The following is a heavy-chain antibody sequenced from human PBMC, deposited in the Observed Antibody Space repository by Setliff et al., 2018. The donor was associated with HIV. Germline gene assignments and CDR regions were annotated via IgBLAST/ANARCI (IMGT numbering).Heavy chain of an antibody. J-gene: IGHJ6*03. CDR2: INTNTGNP. V-gene: IGHV7-4-1*02. CDR1: GYIFTSYA. CDR3: AMRPPADYYYMDV. Sequence: GASVKVSCKASGYIFTSYAMNWVRQAPGQGLEWMGWINTNTGNPTYAQGFTGRFVFSLDTSVNTAYLQTSSLKAEDTAVYYCAMRPPADYYYMDVWGKGTTVTVS.